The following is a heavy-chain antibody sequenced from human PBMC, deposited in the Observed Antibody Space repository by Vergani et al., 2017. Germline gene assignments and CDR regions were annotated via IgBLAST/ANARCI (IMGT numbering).Heavy chain of an antibody. CDR1: GGSISSGSYY. J-gene: IGHJ6*03. CDR2: IYTSGST. V-gene: IGHV4-61*02. CDR3: ARAAGYSSGWDYYYYYYMDV. D-gene: IGHD6-19*01. Sequence: QVQLQESGPGLVKPSQTLSLTCTVSGGSISSGSYYWSWIRQPAGKGLEWIGRIYTSGSTNYNPSLKSRVTISVDTSKNPFSLKLSSVTAADTAVYYCARAAGYSSGWDYYYYYYMDVWGKGTTVTVSS.